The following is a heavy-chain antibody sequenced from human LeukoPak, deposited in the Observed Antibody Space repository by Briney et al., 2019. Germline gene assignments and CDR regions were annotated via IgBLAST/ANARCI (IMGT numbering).Heavy chain of an antibody. CDR2: ISGSGGST. CDR3: AKDPLIVVVPAAMEYFDY. J-gene: IGHJ4*02. D-gene: IGHD2-2*01. CDR1: GFTFSSYA. V-gene: IGHV3-23*01. Sequence: GGSLRLSCAASGFTFSSYAMSRVPEAPGKGLEWVSAISGSGGSTYSADSVKGRFTISRDNSKNTLHLKMNSLRAEDTALYYCAKDPLIVVVPAAMEYFDYWGQGTLVTASS.